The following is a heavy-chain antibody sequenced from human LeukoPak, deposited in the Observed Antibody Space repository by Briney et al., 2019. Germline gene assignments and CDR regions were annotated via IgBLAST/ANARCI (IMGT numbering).Heavy chain of an antibody. CDR1: GYTFTGYY. J-gene: IGHJ5*02. CDR2: INPNSGDT. V-gene: IGHV1-2*02. D-gene: IGHD1-1*01. CDR3: AAISYNWNGSWFDP. Sequence: ASVKVSCKASGYTFTGYYMHWVRQAPGQGLEWMGWINPNSGDTNYAQKFQGRVTMTRDTSISTAYMELSRLRSDDTAVYYCAAISYNWNGSWFDPWGQGTLATVSS.